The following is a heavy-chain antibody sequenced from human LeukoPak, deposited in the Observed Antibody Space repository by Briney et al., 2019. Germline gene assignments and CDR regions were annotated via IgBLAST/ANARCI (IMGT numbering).Heavy chain of an antibody. V-gene: IGHV3-33*01. Sequence: GGSPRLSCAASGFTFSSYGMHWVRQAPGKGLEWVAVIWYDGSNKYYADSVKGRFTISRDNSKNTLYLQMNSLRAEGTAVYYCARDRLAVAGTDYFDYWGQGTLVTVSS. CDR1: GFTFSSYG. CDR3: ARDRLAVAGTDYFDY. D-gene: IGHD6-19*01. CDR2: IWYDGSNK. J-gene: IGHJ4*02.